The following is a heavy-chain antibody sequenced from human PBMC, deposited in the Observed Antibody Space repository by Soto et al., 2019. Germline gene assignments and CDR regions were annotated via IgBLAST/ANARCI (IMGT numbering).Heavy chain of an antibody. J-gene: IGHJ5*02. Sequence: GASVKVSCKASGGTFSSYAISWVRQAPGQGLEWMGGIIPIFGTANYAQKFQGRVTITADESTSTAYMELSSLRSEDTAVYYCARYREYSSSSGDWFDPWGQGTLVTVSS. CDR3: ARYREYSSSSGDWFDP. D-gene: IGHD6-6*01. V-gene: IGHV1-69*13. CDR1: GGTFSSYA. CDR2: IIPIFGTA.